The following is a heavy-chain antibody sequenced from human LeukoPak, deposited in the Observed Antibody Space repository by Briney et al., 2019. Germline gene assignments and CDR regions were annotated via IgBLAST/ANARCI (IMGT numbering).Heavy chain of an antibody. Sequence: ASVKVSCKASGGTFSSYAISWVRQAPGQGLEWMGGIIPIFGTANYAQKFQGRVTITADESTSTAYMELSSLRSEDTTVYYCARTPSRLYDSSGYYYCFDYWGQGTLVTVSS. CDR2: IIPIFGTA. V-gene: IGHV1-69*13. D-gene: IGHD3-22*01. CDR3: ARTPSRLYDSSGYYYCFDY. CDR1: GGTFSSYA. J-gene: IGHJ4*02.